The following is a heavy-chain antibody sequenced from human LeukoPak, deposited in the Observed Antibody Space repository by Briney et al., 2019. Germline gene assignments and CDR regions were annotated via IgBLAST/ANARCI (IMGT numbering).Heavy chain of an antibody. J-gene: IGHJ5*02. CDR3: ARGGYYGSGNDFRFDP. D-gene: IGHD3-10*01. CDR1: GASISGYY. CDR2: IHYTGST. Sequence: SETLSLTCTVSGASISGYYWSWIRQPPGQRLEWIGYIHYTGSTKYNPSLKSRLTILVDTSKNQFSLKLSSVTAADTAVYYCARGGYYGSGNDFRFDPWGQGTLVTVSS. V-gene: IGHV4-59*01.